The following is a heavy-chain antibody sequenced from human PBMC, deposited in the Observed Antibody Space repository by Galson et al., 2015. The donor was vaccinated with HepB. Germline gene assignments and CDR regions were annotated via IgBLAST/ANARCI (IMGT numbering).Heavy chain of an antibody. D-gene: IGHD6-6*01. CDR1: GFSLSTSGMR. Sequence: PALVKPTQTLTLTCTFSGFSLSTSGMRVSWIRQPPGKALEWLARIDWDDDKFYSTSLKTRLTISKDTSKNQVVLTMTNMDPVDTATYYCARYSSSHLGAFDIWGQGTMVTVSS. J-gene: IGHJ3*02. CDR3: ARYSSSHLGAFDI. V-gene: IGHV2-70*04. CDR2: IDWDDDK.